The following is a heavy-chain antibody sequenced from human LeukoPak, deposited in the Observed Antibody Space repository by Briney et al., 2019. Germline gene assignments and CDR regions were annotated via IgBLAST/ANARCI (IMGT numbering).Heavy chain of an antibody. CDR3: AREYNSRATFDY. D-gene: IGHD1-20*01. J-gene: IGHJ4*02. Sequence: GGSLRLSCAASGFTFSTYWMAWVRQAPGKGLEWVANIKGDESAKHQADSVKGRFTISRDSAQNSVYLHMRSLRGEDTAIYYCAREYNSRATFDYWGQGTLVTVSS. CDR1: GFTFSTYW. V-gene: IGHV3-7*01. CDR2: IKGDESAK.